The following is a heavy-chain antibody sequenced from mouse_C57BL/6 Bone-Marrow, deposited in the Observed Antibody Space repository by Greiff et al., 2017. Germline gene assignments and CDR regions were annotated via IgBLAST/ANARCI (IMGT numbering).Heavy chain of an antibody. CDR3: AFITTVVAHWYFDV. V-gene: IGHV1-81*01. Sequence: VQLQQSGAELARPGASVKLSCKASGYTFTSYGISWVKQRTGQGLEWIGEIYPRSGNTYYNEKFEGQATLTAYKSSSTAYMELRSLTSEDSAVYFCAFITTVVAHWYFDVWGTGTTVTVSS. CDR1: GYTFTSYG. J-gene: IGHJ1*03. D-gene: IGHD1-1*01. CDR2: IYPRSGNT.